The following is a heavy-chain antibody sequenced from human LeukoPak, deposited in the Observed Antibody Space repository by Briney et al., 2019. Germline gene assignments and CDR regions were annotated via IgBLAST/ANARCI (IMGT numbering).Heavy chain of an antibody. CDR3: ARSPPPVVYCSSTNCYTEVCGWFDP. D-gene: IGHD2-2*02. V-gene: IGHV4-39*01. CDR2: IYYSGST. CDR1: GGSISSSSYY. J-gene: IGHJ5*02. Sequence: PSETLSLTCTVSGGSISSSSYYWGWIRQPPGKGLEWIGSIYYSGSTYYNPSLKSRVTISVDTSKNQFSLKLSSVTAADTAVYYCARSPPPVVYCSSTNCYTEVCGWFDPWGQGTLVTLSS.